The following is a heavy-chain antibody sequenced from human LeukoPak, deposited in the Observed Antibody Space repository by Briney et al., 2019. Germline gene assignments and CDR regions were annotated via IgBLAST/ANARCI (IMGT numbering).Heavy chain of an antibody. D-gene: IGHD5-18*01. CDR1: GYTFTTYY. Sequence: ASVKVSCKASGYTFTTYYIHWVRQAPGQGLEWMGIINPSGGSTSYAQKFQGRVTMTRDTSTSTVYMELSSLRSEDTAVYYCARDPGGDTAMDPLGYWGQGTLVTVSS. CDR3: ARDPGGDTAMDPLGY. V-gene: IGHV1-46*01. J-gene: IGHJ4*02. CDR2: INPSGGST.